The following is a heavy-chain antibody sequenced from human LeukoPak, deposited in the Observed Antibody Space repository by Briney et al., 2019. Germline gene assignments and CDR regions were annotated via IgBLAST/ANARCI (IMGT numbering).Heavy chain of an antibody. D-gene: IGHD4-23*01. V-gene: IGHV3-7*01. CDR3: ARDVHGGAFDY. CDR1: GFTFSSYG. Sequence: GGSLRLSCAASGFTFSSYGMHWVRQAPGKGLEWVANINQDGSAQHYVDSVKGRFTFSRDNAMNSLFLQMNNLRAEDTAVYYCARDVHGGAFDYWGQGTLVTVSS. J-gene: IGHJ4*02. CDR2: INQDGSAQ.